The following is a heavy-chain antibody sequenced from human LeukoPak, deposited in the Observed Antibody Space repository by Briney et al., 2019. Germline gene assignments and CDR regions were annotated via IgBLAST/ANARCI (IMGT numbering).Heavy chain of an antibody. V-gene: IGHV1-69*04. Sequence: SVKLSCKASGGTFSTYAISWVRQAPGPGLEWMGRIIPILGIANYAKKFRGRVTITAYKSTSTAYMELSSLRSEETAVYFCARDGYSSSWYNRDGMDVWGQGTTVTVSS. D-gene: IGHD6-13*01. J-gene: IGHJ6*01. CDR1: GGTFSTYA. CDR3: ARDGYSSSWYNRDGMDV. CDR2: IIPILGIA.